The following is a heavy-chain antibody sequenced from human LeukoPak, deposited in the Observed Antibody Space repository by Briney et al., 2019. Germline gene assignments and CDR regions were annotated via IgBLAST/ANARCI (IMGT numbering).Heavy chain of an antibody. V-gene: IGHV3-73*01. D-gene: IGHD3-10*01. CDR2: IRSTANGYAT. Sequence: GGSLRLSCAASGFTFSSYAMSWVRLASGKGLEWVGRIRSTANGYATAYAAAVKGRFTISRDDSKNTAYLQMDSLKTEDTAVYYCTGNYYGSGSYADFDYWGQGTLVTVSS. CDR1: GFTFSSYA. CDR3: TGNYYGSGSYADFDY. J-gene: IGHJ4*02.